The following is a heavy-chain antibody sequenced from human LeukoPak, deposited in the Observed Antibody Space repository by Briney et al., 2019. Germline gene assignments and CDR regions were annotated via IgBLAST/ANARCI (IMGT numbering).Heavy chain of an antibody. Sequence: SCKASGYTFTSYYMHWVRQAPGKGLEWVAVISYDGSNKYYADSVKGRFTISRDNSKNTLYLQMNSLRAEDTAVYYCARDLGYWGQGTLVTVSS. CDR3: ARDLGY. J-gene: IGHJ4*02. CDR2: ISYDGSNK. CDR1: GYTFTSYY. V-gene: IGHV3-30*04.